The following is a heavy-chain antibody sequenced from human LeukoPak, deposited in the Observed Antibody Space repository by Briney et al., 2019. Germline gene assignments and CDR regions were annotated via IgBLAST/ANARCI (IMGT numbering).Heavy chain of an antibody. CDR2: VSTYI. CDR1: GFTFSSYG. D-gene: IGHD4-17*01. Sequence: SGGSLRLSCAASGFTFSSYGMNWVRQAPGKGLERVSFVSTYIYYADSVKGRFTISRDDAKNSLYLQMNSLTAEDTAEYYCARNKINTVTTGWYFDLWGRGILVTVSS. CDR3: ARNKINTVTTGWYFDL. J-gene: IGHJ2*01. V-gene: IGHV3-21*01.